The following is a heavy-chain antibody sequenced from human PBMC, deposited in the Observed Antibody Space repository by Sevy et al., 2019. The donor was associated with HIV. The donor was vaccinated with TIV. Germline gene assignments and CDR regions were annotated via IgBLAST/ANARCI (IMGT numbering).Heavy chain of an antibody. D-gene: IGHD6-19*01. V-gene: IGHV3-33*01. CDR3: ARESGYSSDWNLDNWFDP. CDR1: GFTFSSYG. Sequence: GGSLRLSCAASGFTFSSYGMHWVRQAPGKGLEWVAVIWHDGGNKYNADSVKGRFTISRDNSKNTLYLQMNSLRAEDTAVYYCARESGYSSDWNLDNWFDPWGQGTLVTVSS. J-gene: IGHJ5*02. CDR2: IWHDGGNK.